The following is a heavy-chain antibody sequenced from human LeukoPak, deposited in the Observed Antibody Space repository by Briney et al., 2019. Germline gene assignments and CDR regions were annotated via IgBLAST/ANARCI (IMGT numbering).Heavy chain of an antibody. V-gene: IGHV3-15*01. Sequence: GGSLRLSCAASGFTFSNAWMSWVRQAPGKGLEWVGRIKSKTDGGTTDYAAPVKGRFTISRDDSKNTLYLQMNSLRAEDTAVYYCAKRYCSSTSCYHAADYWGQGTLVTVSS. D-gene: IGHD2-2*01. CDR2: IKSKTDGGTT. J-gene: IGHJ4*02. CDR3: AKRYCSSTSCYHAADY. CDR1: GFTFSNAW.